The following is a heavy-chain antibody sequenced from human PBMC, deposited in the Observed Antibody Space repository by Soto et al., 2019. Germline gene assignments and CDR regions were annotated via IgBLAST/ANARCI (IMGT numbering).Heavy chain of an antibody. J-gene: IGHJ4*02. CDR2: IYYSGST. D-gene: IGHD3-10*01. CDR3: ARAYFRRSTGKELDY. CDR1: GGSISSGGYY. Sequence: PSETRSRTWTVSGGSISSGGYYGIWIRQHPGKGLEWIGYIYYSGSTYYNPSLKSRVTISVETSKNQFSLKLSSVTAADTAVYYCARAYFRRSTGKELDYWGQGALLTVSS. V-gene: IGHV4-31*02.